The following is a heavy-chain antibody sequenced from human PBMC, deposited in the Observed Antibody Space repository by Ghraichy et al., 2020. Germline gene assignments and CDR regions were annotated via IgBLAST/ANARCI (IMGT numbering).Heavy chain of an antibody. V-gene: IGHV1-18*01. D-gene: IGHD6-13*01. CDR2: IIPYNATT. J-gene: IGHJ4*02. CDR3: ARDRRYGSHQYYFDY. CDR1: GYTFTDYG. Sequence: ASVKVSCKASGYTFTDYGISWVRQAPGQGLEWMGWIIPYNATTNYAQKLQGRVTITTDTSTSTAYMELRSLRSDDTAVYYCARDRRYGSHQYYFDYWGQGAQVTVSS.